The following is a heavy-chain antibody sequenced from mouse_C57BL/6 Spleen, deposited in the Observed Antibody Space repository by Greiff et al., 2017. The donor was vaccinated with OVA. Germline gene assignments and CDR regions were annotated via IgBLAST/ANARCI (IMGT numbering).Heavy chain of an antibody. CDR1: GYAFSSYW. CDR3: ARGVEGVYFDY. D-gene: IGHD1-1*02. J-gene: IGHJ2*01. Sequence: QVQLQQSGAELVKPGASVKISCKASGYAFSSYWMNWVKQRPGKGLEWIGQIYPGDGDTNYNGKFKGKATLTADKSSSTAYMQLSSLTSEDSAVYFCARGVEGVYFDYWGQGTTLTVSS. V-gene: IGHV1-80*01. CDR2: IYPGDGDT.